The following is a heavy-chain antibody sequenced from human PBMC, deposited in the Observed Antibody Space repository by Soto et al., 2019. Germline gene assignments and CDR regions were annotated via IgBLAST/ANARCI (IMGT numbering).Heavy chain of an antibody. CDR1: GFTFSRYA. V-gene: IGHV3-23*01. CDR3: AIDIEAGARNYYFDY. Sequence: PGGSLRLSCAASGFTFSRYAMSWVRQAPGKGLEWVSAISGSGGSTYYADSVKGRFTISRDNSKNTLYLQMNSLRAEDTAAYYCAIDIEAGARNYYFDYWGQGTLVTVSS. CDR2: ISGSGGST. D-gene: IGHD1-26*01. J-gene: IGHJ4*02.